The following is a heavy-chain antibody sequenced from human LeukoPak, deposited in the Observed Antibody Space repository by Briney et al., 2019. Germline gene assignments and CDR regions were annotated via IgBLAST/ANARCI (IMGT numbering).Heavy chain of an antibody. J-gene: IGHJ4*02. Sequence: PSETLSLTCAVYGGSFRGYYWSWIRQPPGKGLEWIGEINHSGSTNYNPSLKSRVTISVDTSKNQFSLKLSSVTAADTAVYYCARGIAAAGTGFDYWGQGTLVTVSS. V-gene: IGHV4-34*01. CDR3: ARGIAAAGTGFDY. D-gene: IGHD6-13*01. CDR1: GGSFRGYY. CDR2: INHSGST.